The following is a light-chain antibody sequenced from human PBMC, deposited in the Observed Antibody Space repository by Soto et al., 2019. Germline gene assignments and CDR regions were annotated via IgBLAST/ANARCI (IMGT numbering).Light chain of an antibody. J-gene: IGKJ2*01. Sequence: DIVMTQSPDSLAVSLGERATINCKSSQSVLFSSNNQNYLAWYQHKAGQPPKLLIYWASTRESGVPDRFSGSGSGTDFTLTISSLQAEDVAVYYCQQYWRSPYTFGQVTKVEIK. CDR1: QSVLFSSNNQNY. CDR2: WAS. V-gene: IGKV4-1*01. CDR3: QQYWRSPYT.